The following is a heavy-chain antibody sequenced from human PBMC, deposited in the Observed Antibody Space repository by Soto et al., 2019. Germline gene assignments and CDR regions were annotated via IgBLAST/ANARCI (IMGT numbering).Heavy chain of an antibody. V-gene: IGHV1-69*13. D-gene: IGHD1-7*01. J-gene: IGHJ5*02. Sequence: ASVKVSCKASGGTFSSYAISWVRQAPGQGLEWMGGIIPIFGTANYAQKFQGRVTITADESTSTAYMELSSLRSEDTAVYYCARTFHKWNYEEYKLFDPWGQRSLVTVSS. CDR1: GGTFSSYA. CDR2: IIPIFGTA. CDR3: ARTFHKWNYEEYKLFDP.